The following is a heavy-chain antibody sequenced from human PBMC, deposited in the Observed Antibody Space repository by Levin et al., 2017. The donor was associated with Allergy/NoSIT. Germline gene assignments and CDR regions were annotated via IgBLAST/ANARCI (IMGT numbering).Heavy chain of an antibody. V-gene: IGHV3-11*01. CDR3: ARFGGTIFGVVIIPTLYYGMDG. CDR2: ISSSGSTI. D-gene: IGHD3-3*01. J-gene: IGHJ6*02. Sequence: GASVKVSCAASGFTFSDYYMSWIRQAPGKGLEWVSYISSSGSTIYYADSVKGRFTISRDNAKNSLYLQMNSLRDEDTAVYYCARFGGTIFGVVIIPTLYYGMDGWGQGTTVTVSS. CDR1: GFTFSDYY.